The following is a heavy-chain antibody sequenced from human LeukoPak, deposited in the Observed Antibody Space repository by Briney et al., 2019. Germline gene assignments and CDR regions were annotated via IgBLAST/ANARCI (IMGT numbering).Heavy chain of an antibody. Sequence: GGSLRLSCAASGFTFSSYWMSWVRQAPGKGLEWVANIKQDGSEKYYVDSVKGRFTISRDNAKNSLYLQMNSLRAEDTAVYYCARIYGGYDFYYYYGMDVWGQGTTVTVSS. CDR1: GFTFSSYW. CDR3: ARIYGGYDFYYYYGMDV. V-gene: IGHV3-7*01. CDR2: IKQDGSEK. D-gene: IGHD5-12*01. J-gene: IGHJ6*02.